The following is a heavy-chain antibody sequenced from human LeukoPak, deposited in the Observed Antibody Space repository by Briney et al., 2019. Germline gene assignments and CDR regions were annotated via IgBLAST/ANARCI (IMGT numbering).Heavy chain of an antibody. CDR1: GDSISSSTYC. CDR3: ASDHSSASYTYYYYYMDV. V-gene: IGHV4-39*07. Sequence: PSETLSLTCTVSGDSISSSTYCWGWIRQPPGEGLEWIATISYTGTTYYNPSLKSRVTISVDTSKNQFSLKLSSVTAADTAVYYCASDHSSASYTYYYYYMDVWGKGTTVTVSS. J-gene: IGHJ6*03. CDR2: ISYTGTT. D-gene: IGHD1-26*01.